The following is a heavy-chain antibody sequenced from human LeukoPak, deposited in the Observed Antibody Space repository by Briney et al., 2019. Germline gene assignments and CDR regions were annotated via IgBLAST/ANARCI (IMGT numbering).Heavy chain of an antibody. Sequence: ASVKVSCKASGYLFTGYYMHWVGQAPGPGLEWMGWINPNSGGTNYAQKVQGRVTMTRDTSISTAYMELSRLRSDDTAVYYCARELGSSWSRNLFDPGGQGTLVTVSS. CDR1: GYLFTGYY. CDR2: INPNSGGT. CDR3: ARELGSSWSRNLFDP. J-gene: IGHJ5*02. D-gene: IGHD6-13*01. V-gene: IGHV1-2*02.